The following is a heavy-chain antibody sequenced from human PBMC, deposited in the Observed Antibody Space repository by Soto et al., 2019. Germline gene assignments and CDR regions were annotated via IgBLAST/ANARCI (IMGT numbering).Heavy chain of an antibody. V-gene: IGHV1-69*06. CDR2: IIPIFGTA. Sequence: SVKVSCQASGGTFSSYAISWVRQAPGQGLEWMGGIIPIFGTANYAQKFQGRVTITADKSKSTLYLEMNSLRSEDTAVYYCAKDTTRGIPKYYFDYWGQGTLVTVSS. CDR1: GGTFSSYA. D-gene: IGHD2-21*01. CDR3: AKDTTRGIPKYYFDY. J-gene: IGHJ4*02.